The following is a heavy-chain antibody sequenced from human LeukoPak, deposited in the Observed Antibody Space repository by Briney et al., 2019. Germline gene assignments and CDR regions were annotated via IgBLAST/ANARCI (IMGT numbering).Heavy chain of an antibody. Sequence: GGSLRLSCAASGFTFSSYWMSWVRQAPGKGLEWVAHIKQDGSGKYYVDSVKGRFTISRDNAKNSLYLQMNSLRAEDTAVYYCARDVPPKQHGLDYWGQGTLVTVSS. CDR3: ARDVPPKQHGLDY. D-gene: IGHD6-13*01. J-gene: IGHJ4*02. CDR1: GFTFSSYW. V-gene: IGHV3-7*03. CDR2: IKQDGSGK.